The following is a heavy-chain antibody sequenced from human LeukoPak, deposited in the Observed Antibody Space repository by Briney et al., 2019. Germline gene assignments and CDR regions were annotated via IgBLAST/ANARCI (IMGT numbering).Heavy chain of an antibody. CDR2: INPNSGGT. CDR1: GGTFSSYA. Sequence: ASVKVSCKASGGTFSSYAISWVRQAPGQGLEWMGWINPNSGGTNYAQKFQGRVTMTRDTSISTAYMELSRLRSDDTAVYYCARLHAATLHYYYMDVWGKGTTVTVSS. D-gene: IGHD1-26*01. J-gene: IGHJ6*03. V-gene: IGHV1-2*02. CDR3: ARLHAATLHYYYMDV.